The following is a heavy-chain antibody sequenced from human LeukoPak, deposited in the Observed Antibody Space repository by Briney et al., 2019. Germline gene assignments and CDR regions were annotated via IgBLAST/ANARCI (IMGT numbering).Heavy chain of an antibody. V-gene: IGHV4-30-4*08. CDR1: GGSISSGDYY. CDR3: ARRVDYYDSSGYYYFSYFDY. D-gene: IGHD3-22*01. CDR2: IYYSGST. J-gene: IGHJ4*02. Sequence: PSQTLSLTCTVSGGSISSGDYYWSWIRQPPGKGLEWIGYIYYSGSTYYNPSLKSRVTISVDTSKNQFSLKLSSVTAADTAVYYCARRVDYYDSSGYYYFSYFDYWGQGTLVTVSS.